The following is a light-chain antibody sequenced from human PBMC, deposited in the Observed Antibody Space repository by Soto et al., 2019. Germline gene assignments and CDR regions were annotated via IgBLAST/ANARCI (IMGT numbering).Light chain of an antibody. Sequence: SYELTQPPSVSVSPGQTASITCSGDKLGDKYACWYQQKPGQSPVLVIYQDSKRPSGIRERFSGSNSGNTATLTISGTQAMDEADYYCQAWDSSTAKFGGGTKVTVL. V-gene: IGLV3-1*01. CDR2: QDS. CDR3: QAWDSSTAK. J-gene: IGLJ2*01. CDR1: KLGDKY.